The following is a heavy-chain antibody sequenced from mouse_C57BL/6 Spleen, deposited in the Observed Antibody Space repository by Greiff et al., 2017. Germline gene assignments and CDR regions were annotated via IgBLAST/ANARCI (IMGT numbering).Heavy chain of an antibody. J-gene: IGHJ4*01. Sequence: EVQLVESGPGLVKPSQSLSLTCSVTGYSITSGYYWNWIRQFPGNKLEWMGYISYDGSNNYNPSLKNRISITRDTSKNQFFLKLNSVTTEDTATYYCARAHYYGSSRYAMDYWGQGTSVTVSS. V-gene: IGHV3-6*01. CDR2: ISYDGSN. CDR1: GYSITSGYY. CDR3: ARAHYYGSSRYAMDY. D-gene: IGHD1-1*01.